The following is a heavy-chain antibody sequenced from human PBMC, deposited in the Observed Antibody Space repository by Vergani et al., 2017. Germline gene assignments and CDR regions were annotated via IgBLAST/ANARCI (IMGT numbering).Heavy chain of an antibody. CDR3: ARRGVSEMATKTNYYGMDV. J-gene: IGHJ6*02. CDR2: IIPILGIA. V-gene: IGHV1-69*04. D-gene: IGHD5-24*01. Sequence: QVQLVQSGAEVKKPGSSVKVSCKASGGTFSSYAISWVRQAPGQGLEWMGRIIPILGIANYAQKFQGRVTMTADKSTSTAYMGLSSLRAEDTAVYYCARRGVSEMATKTNYYGMDVWGQGTTVTVSS. CDR1: GGTFSSYA.